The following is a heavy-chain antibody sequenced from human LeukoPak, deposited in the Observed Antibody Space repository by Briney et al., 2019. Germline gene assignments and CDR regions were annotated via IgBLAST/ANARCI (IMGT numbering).Heavy chain of an antibody. Sequence: ASVKVSCKASGYTFTSYGISWVRQAPGQGLEWMGWISAYNGNTNYAQKLQGRVTMTTDTSTSTAYTELRSLRSDDTAVYYCARHSTDYDILTYHFDYWGQGTLVTVSS. V-gene: IGHV1-18*04. J-gene: IGHJ4*02. CDR1: GYTFTSYG. CDR2: ISAYNGNT. D-gene: IGHD3-9*01. CDR3: ARHSTDYDILTYHFDY.